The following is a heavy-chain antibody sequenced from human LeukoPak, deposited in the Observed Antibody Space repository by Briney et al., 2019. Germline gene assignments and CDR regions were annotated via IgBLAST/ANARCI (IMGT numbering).Heavy chain of an antibody. Sequence: GGSLRLSCAASGFSFSSYGMHWVRQAPGKGLEWVAVIWYDGSNKYYADSVKGRFTISRDNSKNTLYLQMNSLRAEDTAVYYCASTRYGSGSYVYYFDYWGQGTLVTVSS. D-gene: IGHD3-10*01. V-gene: IGHV3-33*01. J-gene: IGHJ4*02. CDR1: GFSFSSYG. CDR2: IWYDGSNK. CDR3: ASTRYGSGSYVYYFDY.